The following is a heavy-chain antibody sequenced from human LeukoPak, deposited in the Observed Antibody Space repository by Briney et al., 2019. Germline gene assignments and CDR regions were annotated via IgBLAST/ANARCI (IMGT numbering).Heavy chain of an antibody. J-gene: IGHJ3*02. V-gene: IGHV4-4*02. CDR1: GGSISSSNW. CDR3: ARGALYAWGSYRSPDAFDI. D-gene: IGHD3-16*02. CDR2: IYHSGST. Sequence: PSETLSLTCAVSGGSISSSNWWSWVRQPPGKGLEWIGEIYHSGSTNYNPSLKSRVTISVDTSKNQFSLKLSSVTAADTAVYYCARGALYAWGSYRSPDAFDIWGQGTMVTVSS.